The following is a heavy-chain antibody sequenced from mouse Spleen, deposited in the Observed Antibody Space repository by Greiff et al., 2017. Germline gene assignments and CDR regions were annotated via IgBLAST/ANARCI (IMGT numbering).Heavy chain of an antibody. V-gene: IGHV5-4*02. Sequence: EVKLVESGGGLVKPGGSLKLSCAASGFTFSDYYMYWVRQTQEKRLEWVATISDGGSYTYYPDSVKGRFTISRDNAKNNLYLQMSSLKSEDTAMYYCARNYDYDSYYAMDYWGQGTSVTVSS. CDR2: ISDGGSYT. CDR1: GFTFSDYY. J-gene: IGHJ4*01. D-gene: IGHD2-4*01. CDR3: ARNYDYDSYYAMDY.